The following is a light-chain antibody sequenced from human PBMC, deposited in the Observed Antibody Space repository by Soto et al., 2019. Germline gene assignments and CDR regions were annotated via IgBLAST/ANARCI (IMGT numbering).Light chain of an antibody. CDR3: QQCSNWPPMYT. Sequence: EVVLTQSPATLSLSPGERATLSCRASQSISTSLAWYQQKPGQTPRLLIYDASNRATGVPARFTGSGSGTSFTLTIDSLEPEDSALYYCQQCSNWPPMYTFGPGTKLEIK. V-gene: IGKV3-11*01. CDR2: DAS. CDR1: QSISTS. J-gene: IGKJ2*01.